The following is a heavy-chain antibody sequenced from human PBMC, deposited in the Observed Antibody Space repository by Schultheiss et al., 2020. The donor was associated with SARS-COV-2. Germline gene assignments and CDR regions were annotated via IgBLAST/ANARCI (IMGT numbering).Heavy chain of an antibody. CDR3: AREWGIVATPFDY. CDR2: IGTAGDT. V-gene: IGHV3-23*01. CDR1: GFTFSSYP. Sequence: GESLKISCAASGFTFSSYPMSWVRQAPGKGPEWVSAIGTAGDTYYPGSVKGRFTISRDNSKNTLYLQMNSLRAEDTAVYYCAREWGIVATPFDYWGQGTLVTVSS. D-gene: IGHD5-12*01. J-gene: IGHJ4*02.